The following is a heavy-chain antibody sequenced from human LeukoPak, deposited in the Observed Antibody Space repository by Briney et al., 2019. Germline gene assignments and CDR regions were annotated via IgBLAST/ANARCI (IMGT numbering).Heavy chain of an antibody. V-gene: IGHV4-34*01. CDR3: ARGSSELSSSWHDAFDI. CDR1: GGSFSGYY. CDR2: INHSGST. J-gene: IGHJ3*02. D-gene: IGHD6-13*01. Sequence: SETLSLTCAVYGGSFSGYYWSWIRQPPGKGLEWIGEINHSGSTNYNPSLKSRVTISVDTSKNQFSLKLSSVTAADTAVYYCARGSSELSSSWHDAFDIWGQGTMVTVSS.